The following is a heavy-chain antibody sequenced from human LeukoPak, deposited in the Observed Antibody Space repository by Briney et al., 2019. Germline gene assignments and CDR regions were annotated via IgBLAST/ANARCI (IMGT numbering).Heavy chain of an antibody. V-gene: IGHV3-30*18. J-gene: IGHJ4*02. CDR2: ISYDGSNK. D-gene: IGHD3-10*01. CDR1: GFTFSSYG. CDR3: AKGKLLKRDLWFGEFPSY. Sequence: PGGSLRLSCAASGFTFSSYGMHWVRQAPGKGLEWVAVISYDGSNKYYADSVKGRFTISRDNSKNTLYLQMNSLRAEDTAVYYCAKGKLLKRDLWFGEFPSYWGQGTLVTVSS.